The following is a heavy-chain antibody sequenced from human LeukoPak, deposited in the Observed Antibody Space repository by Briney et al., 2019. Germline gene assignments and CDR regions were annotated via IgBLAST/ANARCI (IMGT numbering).Heavy chain of an antibody. Sequence: GGSLRLSCAASGFTFSDYYMSWICQAPGKGLEWISYMSSSGNTIYYADSVKGRFTISRDNAKNSLYLQMNSLRPEDTAVYYCARPTSSGWYGGDYFDPWGQGTLVTVSS. CDR1: GFTFSDYY. D-gene: IGHD6-19*01. J-gene: IGHJ5*02. CDR2: MSSSGNTI. V-gene: IGHV3-11*01. CDR3: ARPTSSGWYGGDYFDP.